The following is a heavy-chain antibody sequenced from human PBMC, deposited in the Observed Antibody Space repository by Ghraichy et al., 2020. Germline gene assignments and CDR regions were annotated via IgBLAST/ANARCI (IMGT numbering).Heavy chain of an antibody. CDR1: VGSFSGYY. Sequence: SETLSLTCAVYVGSFSGYYWSWIRQPPGKGLEWIGEINPTTGITNNSPSLKSRLTMLVDTSKNQFSLKLKSVTAADTAVYYCARRRELWSAAEGDAFVMWRLGTMVPVSS. CDR2: INPTTGIT. D-gene: IGHD5-18*01. CDR3: ARRRELWSAAEGDAFVM. V-gene: IGHV4-34*01. J-gene: IGHJ3*02.